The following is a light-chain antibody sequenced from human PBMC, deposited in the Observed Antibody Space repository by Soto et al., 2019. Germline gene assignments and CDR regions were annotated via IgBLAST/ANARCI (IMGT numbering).Light chain of an antibody. CDR2: DAS. V-gene: IGKV1-5*01. CDR3: QQYNSYSAIT. CDR1: QSIRPW. Sequence: DIQMTQSPSTLSASVGDRVTITCRASQSIRPWLAWYQQKPGKAPKLLIYDASTLQSGVPSRFSGSGSGTEFTLTITSLQSDDFATYYCQQYNSYSAITFGGGTQVDI. J-gene: IGKJ4*01.